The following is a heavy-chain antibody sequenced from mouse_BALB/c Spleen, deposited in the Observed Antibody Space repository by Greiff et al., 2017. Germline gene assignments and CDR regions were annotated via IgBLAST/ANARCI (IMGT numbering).Heavy chain of an antibody. V-gene: IGHV1-7*01. Sequence: QVQLQQSGAELAKPGASVKMSCKASGYTFTSYWMHWVKQRPGQGLEWIGYINPSTGYTEYNQKFKDKATLTADKSSSTAYMQLSSLTSEDSAVYYCARGDGNYLYYFDYWGQGTTLTVSS. J-gene: IGHJ2*01. D-gene: IGHD2-1*01. CDR2: INPSTGYT. CDR3: ARGDGNYLYYFDY. CDR1: GYTFTSYW.